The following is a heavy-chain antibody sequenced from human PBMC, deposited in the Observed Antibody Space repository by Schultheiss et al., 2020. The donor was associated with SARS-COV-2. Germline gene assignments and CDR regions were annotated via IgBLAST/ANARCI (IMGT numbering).Heavy chain of an antibody. D-gene: IGHD5-18*01. J-gene: IGHJ3*02. CDR3: ARDRPDTAMVDAFDI. CDR2: ISSSGSTI. V-gene: IGHV3-11*04. CDR1: GFTFSDYY. Sequence: GESLKISCAASGFTFSDYYMSWVRQAPGKGLEWVSYISSSGSTIYYADSVKGRFTISRDNSKNTLYLQMNSLRAEDTAVYYCARDRPDTAMVDAFDIWGQGTMVTVSS.